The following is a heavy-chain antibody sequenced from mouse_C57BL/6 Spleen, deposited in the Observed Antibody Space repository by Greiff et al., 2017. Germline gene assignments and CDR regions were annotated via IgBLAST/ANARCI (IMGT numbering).Heavy chain of an antibody. J-gene: IGHJ3*01. Sequence: EVQLQQSGPELVKPGASVKISCKASGYTFTDYYMNWVKQSHGKSLEWIGDINPNNGGTSYNQKFKGKATLTVDKSSSTAYLELRSLTSEDSAVYYCARRRGYGSAWFAYWGQGTLVTVSA. CDR3: ARRRGYGSAWFAY. V-gene: IGHV1-26*01. CDR2: INPNNGGT. D-gene: IGHD1-1*01. CDR1: GYTFTDYY.